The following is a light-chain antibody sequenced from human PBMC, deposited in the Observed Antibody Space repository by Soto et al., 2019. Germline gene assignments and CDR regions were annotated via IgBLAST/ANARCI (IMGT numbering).Light chain of an antibody. Sequence: EIVLTQSPGNPSFAPGGRGTLSCRASQSVSSNYLAWYQQKPGQAPRLLIYSAFSRATGIPDRFSGSGSGTDFTLTISRLEPEDFAVYYCQYYGSSPWTFGQGTKVEIK. CDR1: QSVSSNY. CDR2: SAF. V-gene: IGKV3-20*01. J-gene: IGKJ1*01. CDR3: QYYGSSPWT.